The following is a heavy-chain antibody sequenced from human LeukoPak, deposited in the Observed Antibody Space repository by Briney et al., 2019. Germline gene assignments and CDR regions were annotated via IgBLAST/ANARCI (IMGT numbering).Heavy chain of an antibody. CDR3: ARDSPAGSSSWYWGDYYYYGMDV. CDR1: GGSVSSGSYY. Sequence: SETLSLTCTVSGGSVSSGSYYWNWIRQPPGKGLEWIGYIYYSGSTNYNPSLKSRVTISVDTSKNQFSLKLSSVTAADTAVYYCARDSPAGSSSWYWGDYYYYGMDVWGQGTTVTVSS. CDR2: IYYSGST. J-gene: IGHJ6*02. V-gene: IGHV4-61*01. D-gene: IGHD6-13*01.